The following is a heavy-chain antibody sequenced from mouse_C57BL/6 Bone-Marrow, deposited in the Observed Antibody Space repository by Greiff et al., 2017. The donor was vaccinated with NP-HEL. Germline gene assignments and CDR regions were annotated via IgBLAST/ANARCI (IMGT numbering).Heavy chain of an antibody. Sequence: QVQLQQPGAELVKPGASVKLSCKASGYTFTSYWMHWVKQRPGQSLEWIGMIHPNSGSTNYNEKFKSKATLTVDKSSSTAYMQLSSLTSEDSAVYYCARGGYYDYFDVWGTGTTVTVSS. V-gene: IGHV1-64*01. CDR1: GYTFTSYW. CDR3: ARGGYYDYFDV. CDR2: IHPNSGST. D-gene: IGHD2-3*01. J-gene: IGHJ1*03.